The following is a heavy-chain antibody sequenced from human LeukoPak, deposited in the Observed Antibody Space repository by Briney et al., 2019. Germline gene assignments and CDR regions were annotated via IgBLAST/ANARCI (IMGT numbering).Heavy chain of an antibody. CDR3: ARSGIGHDSSGYYYVYWFDP. D-gene: IGHD3-22*01. CDR1: GGSISSYY. Sequence: SETLSLTCTVSGGSISSYYWSWIRQPPGKGLEWIGYIYYSGSTNYNPSLKSRVTISVDTSKNQFSLKLSSVTAADTAVYYCARSGIGHDSSGYYYVYWFDPWGQGTLVTVSS. J-gene: IGHJ5*02. V-gene: IGHV4-59*01. CDR2: IYYSGST.